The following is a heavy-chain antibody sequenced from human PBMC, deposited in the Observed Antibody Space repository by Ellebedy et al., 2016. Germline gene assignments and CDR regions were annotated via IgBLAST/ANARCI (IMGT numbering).Heavy chain of an antibody. CDR2: ISHSGST. D-gene: IGHD1-1*01. Sequence: SETLSLXXSVSGGSISSHDYYYSWIRQSPRKGLEWIGYISHSGSTYYNPSLKSRVTILVETSKNQFSLKLSSVTAADTAVFYCARAVYNTNWYYFDSWGQGTLVTVSS. V-gene: IGHV4-30-4*01. CDR3: ARAVYNTNWYYFDS. J-gene: IGHJ4*02. CDR1: GGSISSHDYY.